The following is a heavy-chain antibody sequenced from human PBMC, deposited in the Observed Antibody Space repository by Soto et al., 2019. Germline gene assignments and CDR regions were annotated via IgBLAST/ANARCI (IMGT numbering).Heavy chain of an antibody. J-gene: IGHJ4*02. CDR1: GFTFSSYA. CDR3: AKGTQGESYPPPEDPNFDY. Sequence: PGGSLRLSCAASGFTFSSYAMSWVRQAPGKGLEWVSAISGSGGSTYYADSVKGRFTISRDNSKNTQYLQMNSLRAEDTAVYYCAKGTQGESYPPPEDPNFDYWGQGTLVTVSS. D-gene: IGHD3-16*01. CDR2: ISGSGGST. V-gene: IGHV3-23*01.